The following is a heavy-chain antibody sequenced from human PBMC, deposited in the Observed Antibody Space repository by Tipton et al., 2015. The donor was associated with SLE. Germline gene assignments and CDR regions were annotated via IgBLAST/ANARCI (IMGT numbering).Heavy chain of an antibody. Sequence: SLRLSCAASGFTFSDYYMSWIRQAPGKGLEWVSYISSSSSYTNYADSVRGRLTISRDNSRNTLNLQMNSLRPGDTAVYYCARGDSIFGVAPFDYWGQGTLVTVSS. J-gene: IGHJ4*02. CDR2: ISSSSSYT. CDR1: GFTFSDYY. CDR3: ARGDSIFGVAPFDY. D-gene: IGHD3-3*01. V-gene: IGHV3-11*06.